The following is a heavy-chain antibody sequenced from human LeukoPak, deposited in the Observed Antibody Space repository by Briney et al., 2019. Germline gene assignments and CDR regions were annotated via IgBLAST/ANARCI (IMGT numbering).Heavy chain of an antibody. CDR1: GFTFSNYA. CDR2: ISYDGNNK. CDR3: AKDWVVRGVISY. D-gene: IGHD3-10*01. Sequence: GGSLRLSCAASGFTFSNYAMSWVRQAPGKGLEWVAGISYDGNNKYYAKSVKGRFTISRDNSKNTLYLQMNSLRAEDTAVYYCAKDWVVRGVISYWGQGTLVTVSS. J-gene: IGHJ4*02. V-gene: IGHV3-30*18.